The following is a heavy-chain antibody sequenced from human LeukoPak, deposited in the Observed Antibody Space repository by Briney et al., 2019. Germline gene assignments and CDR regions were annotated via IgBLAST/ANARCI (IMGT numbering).Heavy chain of an antibody. CDR1: GYTFTNYA. CDR2: INAGNGNT. CDR3: ARGERRQLVGSSEKYFQH. D-gene: IGHD6-13*01. Sequence: WASVKVSCKASGYTFTNYAIHWVRQAPGQRLEWMGWINAGNGNTKYSQEFQGRVTITRDTSASTAYMELSNLRSEDMAVYYCARGERRQLVGSSEKYFQHWGQGTLVTVSS. V-gene: IGHV1-3*03. J-gene: IGHJ1*01.